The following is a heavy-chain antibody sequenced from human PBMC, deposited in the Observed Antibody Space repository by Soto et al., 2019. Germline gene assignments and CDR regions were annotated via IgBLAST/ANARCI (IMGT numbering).Heavy chain of an antibody. Sequence: SGPTLVKPTQTLTLTCTFSGFSLSTSGVGVGWIRQPPGKALEWLALIYWDDDKRYSPSLKSRLTITKDTSKNQVVLTMTNMDPVDTATYYCALMGAMVRGAFRASYYYYMDVWGKGTTVTVSS. CDR1: GFSLSTSGVG. CDR2: IYWDDDK. V-gene: IGHV2-5*02. D-gene: IGHD3-10*01. CDR3: ALMGAMVRGAFRASYYYYMDV. J-gene: IGHJ6*03.